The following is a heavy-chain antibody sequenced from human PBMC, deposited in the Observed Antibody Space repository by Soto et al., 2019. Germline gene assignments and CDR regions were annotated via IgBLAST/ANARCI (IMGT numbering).Heavy chain of an antibody. V-gene: IGHV4-61*08. CDR2: IYYRGNT. CDR3: AAGEASSRNLAPYYLDF. D-gene: IGHD6-13*01. CDR1: GDSIARGAYY. Sequence: PWETLSLTCTVSGDSIARGAYYWTWIRQHPGQGLEWLGYIYYRGNTYYNPSLESRVTISEDTSKNQFSLKLLSVTTADTAVYFCAAGEASSRNLAPYYLDFWGQGTLVTVSS. J-gene: IGHJ4*02.